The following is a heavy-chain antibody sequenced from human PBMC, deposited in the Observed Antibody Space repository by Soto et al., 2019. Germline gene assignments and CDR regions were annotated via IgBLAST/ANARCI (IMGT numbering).Heavy chain of an antibody. CDR3: ARAGGSGSYSEYGIDAFDI. Sequence: GGSLRLSCAASGFTFSSYGMHWVRQAPGKGLEWVAVIWYDGSNKYYADSVKGRFTISRDNSKNTLYLQMNSRRAEDTAVYYCARAGGSGSYSEYGIDAFDIWGQGTMVTVSS. CDR1: GFTFSSYG. J-gene: IGHJ3*02. D-gene: IGHD3-10*01. CDR2: IWYDGSNK. V-gene: IGHV3-33*01.